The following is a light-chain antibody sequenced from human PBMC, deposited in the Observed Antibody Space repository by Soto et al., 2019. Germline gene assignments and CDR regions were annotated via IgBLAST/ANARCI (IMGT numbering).Light chain of an antibody. Sequence: QSVLTQPASVSGSPGQSITISCTGTSSDVGAYKYVSWYQQHPGKAPKLMIYAVSNRPSGVSNRFSGSKSGNTASLTISGLHAEDEADYYCSSYTGSSNVFGTGTKVTVL. V-gene: IGLV2-14*01. J-gene: IGLJ1*01. CDR3: SSYTGSSNV. CDR1: SSDVGAYKY. CDR2: AVS.